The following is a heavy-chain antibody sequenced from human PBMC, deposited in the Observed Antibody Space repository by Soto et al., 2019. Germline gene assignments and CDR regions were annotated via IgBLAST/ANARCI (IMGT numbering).Heavy chain of an antibody. Sequence: QVQLVQSAPEVRKPGASVKVSCKASGYTFSDYYIYWVRQAPGQRLEWLGWINPRTTDTNFALNFQGRVTLSRDSSTDTIYMELSSLRSDDTAVYYCARELRTLASPLDVWGQGTLVTVSS. D-gene: IGHD3-3*02. J-gene: IGHJ4*02. V-gene: IGHV1-2*02. CDR1: GYTFSDYY. CDR3: ARELRTLASPLDV. CDR2: INPRTTDT.